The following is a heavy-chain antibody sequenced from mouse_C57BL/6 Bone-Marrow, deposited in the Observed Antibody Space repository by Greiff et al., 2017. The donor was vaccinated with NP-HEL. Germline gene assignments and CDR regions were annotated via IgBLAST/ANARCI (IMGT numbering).Heavy chain of an antibody. J-gene: IGHJ4*01. CDR3: ARRGYAMDY. Sequence: EVKLVESGGDLVKPGGSLKLSCAASGFTFSSYGMSWVRQTPDKRLEWVATISSGGSYTYYPDSVKGRFTISRDNDKNTLYLQMSSLKSEDTAMYYCARRGYAMDYWGQGTSVTVSS. CDR2: ISSGGSYT. CDR1: GFTFSSYG. V-gene: IGHV5-6*02.